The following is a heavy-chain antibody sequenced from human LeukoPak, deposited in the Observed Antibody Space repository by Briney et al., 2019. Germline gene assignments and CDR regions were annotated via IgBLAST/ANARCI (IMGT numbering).Heavy chain of an antibody. D-gene: IGHD1-7*01. CDR1: GGSFSDYY. V-gene: IGHV4-34*01. CDR3: ARGDNWNFVLDY. J-gene: IGHJ4*02. Sequence: SETLSLTCAVYGGSFSDYYWSWIRQPPGKGLEWIGEINHSGSTNYNPSLKSRVTISVDTSKNQFSLKLSSVTAADTAVYYCARGDNWNFVLDYWGQGTLVTVSS. CDR2: INHSGST.